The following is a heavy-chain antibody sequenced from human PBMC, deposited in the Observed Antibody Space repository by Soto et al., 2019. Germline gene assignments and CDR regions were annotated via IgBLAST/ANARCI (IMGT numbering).Heavy chain of an antibody. Sequence: SETLSLTCTVSGGSISGSDYYWAWIRQPPGKGLEWLGTIYRTGTSYYNPSLKSRVTISVDRSKNQFSLKLSSVTAADTAVYYCARVPDDWGQGTLVTVSS. V-gene: IGHV4-39*07. CDR3: ARVPDD. CDR2: IYRTGTS. CDR1: GGSISGSDYY. J-gene: IGHJ4*02.